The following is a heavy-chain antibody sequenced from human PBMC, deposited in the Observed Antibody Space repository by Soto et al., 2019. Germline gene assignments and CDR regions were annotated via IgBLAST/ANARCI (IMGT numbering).Heavy chain of an antibody. Sequence: QVQLQESGPGLVKPSQTLSLTCTVSGGSISSGGYYWSWIRQHPGKGLGWIGYIYYSGSTYYNPSLKSRVTISVDTSKNQFSLKLSSVTAADTAVYYCARSDIVLMVYAWWGQGTLVTVSS. CDR3: ARSDIVLMVYAW. J-gene: IGHJ4*02. CDR2: IYYSGST. D-gene: IGHD2-8*01. V-gene: IGHV4-31*03. CDR1: GGSISSGGYY.